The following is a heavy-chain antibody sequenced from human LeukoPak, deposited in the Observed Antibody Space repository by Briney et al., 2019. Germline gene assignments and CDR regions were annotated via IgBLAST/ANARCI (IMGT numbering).Heavy chain of an antibody. D-gene: IGHD3-10*01. CDR1: GFTFSSYS. CDR2: ISSSSSTI. Sequence: PGGSLRLSCAASGFTFSSYSMNWVRQAPGKGLEWVSYISSSSSTIYYADSVKGRFTISRDNAKNSLYLQMNSLRAEDTAVYYCATEGFDMIGSGSYYNAYYYYYMDVWGKGTTVTVSS. J-gene: IGHJ6*03. V-gene: IGHV3-48*01. CDR3: ATEGFDMIGSGSYYNAYYYYYMDV.